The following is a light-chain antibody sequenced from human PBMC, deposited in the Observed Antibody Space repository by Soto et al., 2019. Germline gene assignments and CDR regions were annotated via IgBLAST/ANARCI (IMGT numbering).Light chain of an antibody. CDR2: KAS. CDR3: QQYNSYWP. Sequence: DIQMTQSPSTLSASVGDRVTITCRASQSISSWLAWYQQKPGKAPKLLIYKASSLESGVPSRFSGSGSGTKFTLTISSLQPDDFATYYCQQYNSYWPFGQGTKVEI. V-gene: IGKV1-5*03. J-gene: IGKJ1*01. CDR1: QSISSW.